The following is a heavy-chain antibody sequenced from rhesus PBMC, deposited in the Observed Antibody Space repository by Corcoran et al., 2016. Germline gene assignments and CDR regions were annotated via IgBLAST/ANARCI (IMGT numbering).Heavy chain of an antibody. D-gene: IGHD6-43*01. CDR1: GYSISSGYYR. V-gene: IGHV4-122*02. J-gene: IGHJ4*01. Sequence: QVQLQESGPGLVKPSETLSPTCAVSGYSISSGYYRSWIPPPPGKGLEWIGDITYSGSTSYNPSLKSRVTSSRDTSKNQFSLKLSSVTAADTAVYYCARDLAAASDYWGQGVLVTVSS. CDR3: ARDLAAASDY. CDR2: ITYSGST.